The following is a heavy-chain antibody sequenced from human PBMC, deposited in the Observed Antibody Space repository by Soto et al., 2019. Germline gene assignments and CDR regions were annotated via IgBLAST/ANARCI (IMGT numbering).Heavy chain of an antibody. CDR2: ISYDGSNK. V-gene: IGHV3-30-3*01. D-gene: IGHD2-2*01. CDR3: ARVGDVLVQATKPLDY. Sequence: QVQLVESGGGVVQPGRSLRLSCAASGFTFSSYAMHWVRQAPGKGLEWVAVISYDGSNKYYADSVKGRFTISRDNSKHTLYLQMNSLRAEDTAVYYCARVGDVLVQATKPLDYWGQGTLVTVSS. J-gene: IGHJ4*02. CDR1: GFTFSSYA.